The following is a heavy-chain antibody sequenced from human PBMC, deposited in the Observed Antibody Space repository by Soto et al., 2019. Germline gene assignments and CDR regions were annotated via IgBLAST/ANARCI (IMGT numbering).Heavy chain of an antibody. V-gene: IGHV4-39*07. J-gene: IGHJ4*02. CDR2: IYYSGST. CDR1: GGSISSSSYY. Sequence: SETLSLTCTVSGGSISSSSYYWGWIRQPPGKGLEWIGSIYYSGSTYYNPSLKSRVTISVDTSKNQFSLKLSSVTAADTAVYYCARTWIQLWSFDYWGQGTLVTVS. CDR3: ARTWIQLWSFDY. D-gene: IGHD5-18*01.